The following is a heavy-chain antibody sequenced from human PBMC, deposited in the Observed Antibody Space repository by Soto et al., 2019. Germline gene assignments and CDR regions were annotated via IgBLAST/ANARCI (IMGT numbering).Heavy chain of an antibody. Sequence: GGSLRLSCAASGFTFSSYGMHWVRQAPGKGLEWVAVIWYDGSNKYYADSVKGRFTISRDNSKNTLYLQMNSLRAEDTAVYYCAGGYSYGCLDYWGQGTLVTVSS. V-gene: IGHV3-33*01. CDR1: GFTFSSYG. CDR2: IWYDGSNK. J-gene: IGHJ4*02. CDR3: AGGYSYGCLDY. D-gene: IGHD5-18*01.